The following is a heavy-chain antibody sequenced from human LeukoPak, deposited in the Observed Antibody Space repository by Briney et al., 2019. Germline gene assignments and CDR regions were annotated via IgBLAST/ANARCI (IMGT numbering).Heavy chain of an antibody. Sequence: PGGSLRLSCAGSGFTLSNFAMNWVRQAPGKGLEWVSVISASDGRTNYADSVKGRFTISRDNFNNTLYLQMNSLRAEDTAIYYCAKGRSRWEPLDYWGQGTLVTVSS. D-gene: IGHD1-26*01. J-gene: IGHJ4*02. CDR2: ISASDGRT. CDR3: AKGRSRWEPLDY. CDR1: GFTLSNFA. V-gene: IGHV3-23*01.